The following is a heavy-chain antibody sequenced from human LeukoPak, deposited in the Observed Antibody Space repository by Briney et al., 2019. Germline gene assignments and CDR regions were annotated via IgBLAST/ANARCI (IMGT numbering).Heavy chain of an antibody. CDR3: ARSTSNSNYDILTGYISTFDY. J-gene: IGHJ4*02. CDR1: GGSISSSSYY. Sequence: SETLSLTCTVSGGSISSSSYYWGWIRQPPGKGLAWIGSIYYSGSTYYNPSLKSRVTISVDTSKNQFSLKLSPVTAADTAVYYCARSTSNSNYDILTGYISTFDYWGQGTLVTVSS. V-gene: IGHV4-39*01. CDR2: IYYSGST. D-gene: IGHD3-9*01.